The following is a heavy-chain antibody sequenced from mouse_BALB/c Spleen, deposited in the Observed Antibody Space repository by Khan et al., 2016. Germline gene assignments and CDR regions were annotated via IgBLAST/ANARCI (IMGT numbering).Heavy chain of an antibody. CDR2: IWAGGST. D-gene: IGHD2-4*01. J-gene: IGHJ3*01. V-gene: IGHV2-9*02. Sequence: QVQLKESGPGLVAPSQSLSITCTASGFSLTSYGVHWVRQPPGKGLEWLGVIWAGGSTNYNSALMSRLSISKDNSKSQVFLKMNSLQTDDTAMYYCASPYDYDGFAYWGQGTLVTVSA. CDR3: ASPYDYDGFAY. CDR1: GFSLTSYG.